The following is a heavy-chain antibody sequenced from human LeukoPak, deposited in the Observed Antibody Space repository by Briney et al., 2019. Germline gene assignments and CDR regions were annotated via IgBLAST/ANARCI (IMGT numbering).Heavy chain of an antibody. V-gene: IGHV3-15*01. CDR2: IKSKTDGGTT. CDR1: GFTFSNAW. CDR3: TTPVRYQLLSYPRGDY. D-gene: IGHD2-2*01. Sequence: PGGSLRLSCAASGFTFSNAWMSWVRQAPGKGLEWVGRIKSKTDGGTTDYAAPVKGRFTISRDDSKNTLYQQMNSLKTEDTAVYYCTTPVRYQLLSYPRGDYWGQGTLVTVSS. J-gene: IGHJ4*02.